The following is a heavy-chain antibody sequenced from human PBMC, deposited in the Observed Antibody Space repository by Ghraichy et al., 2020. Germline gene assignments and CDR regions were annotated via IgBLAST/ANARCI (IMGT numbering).Heavy chain of an antibody. CDR2: IKTKSDNGAT. Sequence: GGSLRLSCKVSGLMFSDIWMTWVRQFPGKGLEWVGRIKTKSDNGATQYAAPVKGRFTISRDDSKNSIYLQMNSLKVDDTAVYFCAADRIQTARLSDDEETAPLSGLDVWGQGTTVTVSS. CDR3: AADRIQTARLSDDEETAPLSGLDV. CDR1: GLMFSDIW. D-gene: IGHD2/OR15-2a*01. V-gene: IGHV3-15*07. J-gene: IGHJ6*02.